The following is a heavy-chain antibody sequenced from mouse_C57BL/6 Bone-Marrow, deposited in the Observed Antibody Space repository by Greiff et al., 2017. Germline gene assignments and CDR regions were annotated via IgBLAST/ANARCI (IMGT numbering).Heavy chain of an antibody. D-gene: IGHD2-5*01. Sequence: EVQLVESGGGLVQPKGSLKLSCAASGFSFNTYAMNWVRQAPGKGLEWVARIRSKSNNYASYYADSVKDRFTISRDDSESMLYLQMNNLKTEDTAMYYCVRLTESNYWYFEVWGTGTTVTVAS. CDR1: GFSFNTYA. CDR3: VRLTESNYWYFEV. CDR2: IRSKSNNYAS. V-gene: IGHV10-1*01. J-gene: IGHJ1*03.